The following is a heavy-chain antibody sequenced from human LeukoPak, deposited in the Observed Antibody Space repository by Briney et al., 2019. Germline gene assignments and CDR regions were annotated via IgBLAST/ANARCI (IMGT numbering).Heavy chain of an antibody. V-gene: IGHV4-39*07. J-gene: IGHJ5*02. CDR1: GGSISSSSYY. CDR2: IYHSGST. Sequence: PSETLSLTCTVSGGSISSSSYYWGWIRQPPGKGLEWIGSIYHSGSTYYNPSLKSRVTISVDTSKNQFSLKLSSVTAADAAVYYCARIAAAGTTWFDPWGQGTLVTVSS. CDR3: ARIAAAGTTWFDP. D-gene: IGHD6-13*01.